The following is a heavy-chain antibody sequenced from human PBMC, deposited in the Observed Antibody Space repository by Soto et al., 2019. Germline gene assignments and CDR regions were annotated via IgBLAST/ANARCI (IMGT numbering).Heavy chain of an antibody. V-gene: IGHV3-33*06. CDR2: IGFDGNNK. D-gene: IGHD5-18*01. CDR1: GFTFSKHG. CDR3: AKENQGYSYGANFDY. Sequence: QVPLVESGGGVVQPGRSLSLACVAAGFTFSKHGMHWVRQVPGKGLEWVAVIGFDGNNKDYTHSGKGRFTISRDNSKNTVYLQMKSLRAEDTAVYYCAKENQGYSYGANFDYWGQGTLVTVSS. J-gene: IGHJ4*02.